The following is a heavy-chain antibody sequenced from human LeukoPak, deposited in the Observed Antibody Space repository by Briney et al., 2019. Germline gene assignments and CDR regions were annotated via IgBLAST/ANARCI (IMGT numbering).Heavy chain of an antibody. CDR2: ISSRSDYI. CDR3: ARFRTLAGKNSDYYMDV. D-gene: IGHD2-15*01. J-gene: IGHJ6*03. Sequence: PGGSLRLSCVASGFYLSSLSMGGVRQAPGKGLEWVSAISSRSDYIYYADSLKGRFTTSRDNAQNSLSLQMNSLRAEDTAVYFCARFRTLAGKNSDYYMDVWGKGTTVTVSS. CDR1: GFYLSSLS. V-gene: IGHV3-21*01.